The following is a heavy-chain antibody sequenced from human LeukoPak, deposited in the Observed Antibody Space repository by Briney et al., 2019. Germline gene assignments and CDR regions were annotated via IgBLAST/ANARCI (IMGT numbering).Heavy chain of an antibody. CDR3: ARDHLACSGDTCFSAHWFDP. CDR2: ISHSGTT. V-gene: IGHV4-38-2*02. Sequence: SETLSLTCAVSGDSITSAFHWGWVRQPPGKGLEWIGSISHSGTTYYAPSFKSRLTISLGPSKNQLSLKLSSVTAADTAVFFCARDHLACSGDTCFSAHWFDPWGHGTLVIVSS. J-gene: IGHJ5*02. D-gene: IGHD2-15*01. CDR1: GDSITSAFH.